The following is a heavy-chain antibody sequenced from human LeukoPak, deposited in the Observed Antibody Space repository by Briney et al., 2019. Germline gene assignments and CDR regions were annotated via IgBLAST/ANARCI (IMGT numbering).Heavy chain of an antibody. V-gene: IGHV1-2*06. D-gene: IGHD4-17*01. J-gene: IGHJ6*02. Sequence: ASVKVSCKASGYTFTGYYMHWVRQAPGQGLEWMGRINPNSGGTNYAQKFQGRVTMTRDTSISTAYMELSRLRSDDTAVYYCATIDYGDSRLGMDVWGQGTTVTVSS. CDR3: ATIDYGDSRLGMDV. CDR2: INPNSGGT. CDR1: GYTFTGYY.